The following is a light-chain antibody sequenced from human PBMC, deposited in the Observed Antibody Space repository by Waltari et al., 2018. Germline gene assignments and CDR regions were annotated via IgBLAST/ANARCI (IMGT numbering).Light chain of an antibody. V-gene: IGLV2-14*03. CDR1: SSDVGGHNH. J-gene: IGLJ3*02. CDR2: DVD. CDR3: NSFTSTTTWV. Sequence: QSALTQPASVSGSPGQSITISCTGTSSDVGGHNHLAWYQQHPGQVPQLLIYDVDKWPSGVSHRFSASKSGNTASLTISGLQAEDEADYYCNSFTSTTTWVFGGGTRVTVL.